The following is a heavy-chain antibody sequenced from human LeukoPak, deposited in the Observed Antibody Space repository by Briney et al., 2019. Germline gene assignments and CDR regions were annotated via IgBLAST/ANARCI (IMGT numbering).Heavy chain of an antibody. Sequence: SETLSLTCAVSGGSISSGDYPWSWIRKPPGKGLEWIGYIFHTGHTSYNPSLKSRVTISVDMSKNQIALKLSSVTAADTAVYYCARGFYGSGSHFDYWGQGSLVTVSS. D-gene: IGHD3-10*01. J-gene: IGHJ4*02. V-gene: IGHV4-30-2*01. CDR1: GGSISSGDYP. CDR3: ARGFYGSGSHFDY. CDR2: IFHTGHT.